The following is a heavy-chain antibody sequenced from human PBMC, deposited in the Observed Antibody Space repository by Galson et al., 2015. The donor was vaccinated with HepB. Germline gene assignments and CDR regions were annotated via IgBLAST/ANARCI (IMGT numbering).Heavy chain of an antibody. J-gene: IGHJ3*02. CDR1: GFTFSSYA. Sequence: SLRLSCAASGFTFSSYAMHWVRQAPGKGLEWVAVISYDGSNKYYADSVKGRFTISRDNSKNTLYLQMNSLRAEDTAVYYCARDGLGYCSGGSCYSLPRAFDIWGQGTMVTVSS. D-gene: IGHD2-15*01. CDR2: ISYDGSNK. V-gene: IGHV3-30*04. CDR3: ARDGLGYCSGGSCYSLPRAFDI.